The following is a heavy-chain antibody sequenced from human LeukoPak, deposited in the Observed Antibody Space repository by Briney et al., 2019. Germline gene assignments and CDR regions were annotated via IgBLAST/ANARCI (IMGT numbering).Heavy chain of an antibody. V-gene: IGHV4-34*01. CDR3: ARGETAMVTFWDY. CDR1: GGSFSGYY. J-gene: IGHJ4*02. D-gene: IGHD5-18*01. Sequence: PSETLSLTCAVYGGSFSGYYWSWIRQPPGKGLEWIGEINHSGSTNYNPSLKGRVTISVDTSKNQFSLKLSSVTAADTAVYYCARGETAMVTFWDYWGQGTLVTVSS. CDR2: INHSGST.